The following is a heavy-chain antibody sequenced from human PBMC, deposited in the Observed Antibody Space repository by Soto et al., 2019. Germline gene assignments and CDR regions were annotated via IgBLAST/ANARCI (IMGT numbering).Heavy chain of an antibody. D-gene: IGHD1-26*01. Sequence: QVRLVQSGPEVKKPGASVRVSCKASGYTFANYGITWVRQTSGQGLEWLGWISGYNINTHYAQKFEDRVTLTTDKSTATVYIELRSLKSYDTAIYFCARERRWEPLLYWGQGTLVTVSP. J-gene: IGHJ4*02. CDR3: ARERRWEPLLY. V-gene: IGHV1-18*01. CDR1: GYTFANYG. CDR2: ISGYNINT.